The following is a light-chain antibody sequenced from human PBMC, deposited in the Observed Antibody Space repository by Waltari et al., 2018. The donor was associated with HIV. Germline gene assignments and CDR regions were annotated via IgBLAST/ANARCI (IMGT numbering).Light chain of an antibody. J-gene: IGLJ2*01. CDR1: SNDIGAYNY. V-gene: IGLV2-11*01. CDR3: CSYAGSRVI. Sequence: QSALTQPRSVSGSPGQSVTISCVGTSNDIGAYNYVSWYQQHPGKAPKVMIYDVNKRPSGVPDRFSGSKSGYTASLTISGLQAEDEADYYCCSYAGSRVIFGGGTKLTVL. CDR2: DVN.